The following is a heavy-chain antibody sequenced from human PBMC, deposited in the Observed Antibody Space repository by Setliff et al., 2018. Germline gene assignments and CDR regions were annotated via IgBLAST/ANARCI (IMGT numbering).Heavy chain of an antibody. V-gene: IGHV1-3*01. J-gene: IGHJ4*02. Sequence: GASVKVSCKASGYTFTSYAMHWVHQAPGRRLEWMGWINAGNGNTKYSQKFQGRVTITRDTSASTAYMELSSLRSEDTAVYYCARGGIAVAGTPDWGQGTLVTVSS. D-gene: IGHD6-19*01. CDR2: INAGNGNT. CDR3: ARGGIAVAGTPD. CDR1: GYTFTSYA.